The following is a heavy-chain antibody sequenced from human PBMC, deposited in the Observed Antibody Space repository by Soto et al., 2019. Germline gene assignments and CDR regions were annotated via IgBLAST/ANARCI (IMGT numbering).Heavy chain of an antibody. Sequence: EVQLLESGGGLVQPGESLRLSCAAAGFTFSNYARSWVGHAPWKGREWLSAISDSGGNTYYSGSVKGRFTISRNNSKNTLYLQMNSLRAEETAVYYCAKEEVGAGDYWGQGTLVTVSS. D-gene: IGHD1-26*01. CDR2: ISDSGGNT. J-gene: IGHJ4*02. V-gene: IGHV3-23*01. CDR3: AKEEVGAGDY. CDR1: GFTFSNYA.